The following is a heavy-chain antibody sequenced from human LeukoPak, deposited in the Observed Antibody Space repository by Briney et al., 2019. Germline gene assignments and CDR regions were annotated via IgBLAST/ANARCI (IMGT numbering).Heavy chain of an antibody. V-gene: IGHV3-73*01. CDR1: GFTFSGSA. J-gene: IGHJ6*03. Sequence: GGSLRLSCAASGFTFSGSAMHWVRQASGKGLEWVGRIRSKANSYATAYAASVKGRFTISRDDSKNTAYLQMNSLKTEDTAVYYCALIAAAGTGGSYYYYYMDVWGKGTTVTVSS. D-gene: IGHD6-13*01. CDR2: IRSKANSYAT. CDR3: ALIAAAGTGGSYYYYYMDV.